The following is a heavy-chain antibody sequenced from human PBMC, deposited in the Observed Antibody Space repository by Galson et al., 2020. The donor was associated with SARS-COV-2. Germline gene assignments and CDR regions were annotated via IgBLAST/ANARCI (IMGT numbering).Heavy chain of an antibody. CDR2: ISYDGSNE. CDR3: ASNAYCGGDCYEYYFEY. J-gene: IGHJ4*01. D-gene: IGHD2-21*02. Sequence: SLKLSRAASGFTFSSYALHWVRQAPGKGLEWVTVISYDGSNEDYADPVKGRFTISRDNSKNTLYLQMNSLRADDTAVYYCASNAYCGGDCYEYYFEYGGHGTLVTVSS. V-gene: IGHV3-30*01. CDR1: GFTFSSYA.